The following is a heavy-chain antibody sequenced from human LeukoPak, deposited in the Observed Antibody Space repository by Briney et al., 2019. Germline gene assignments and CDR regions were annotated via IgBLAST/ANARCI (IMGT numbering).Heavy chain of an antibody. J-gene: IGHJ6*02. Sequence: NPSETLSLTCTVSGGSISSYYWSWIRQSPGKGLEWIGYIYYSGSTNYNPSLKSRVTISVDTSKNQFSLKLSSVTAADTAVYYCARDLAIFGVVNYYGMDVWGQGTTVTVSS. V-gene: IGHV4-59*01. D-gene: IGHD3-3*01. CDR1: GGSISSYY. CDR3: ARDLAIFGVVNYYGMDV. CDR2: IYYSGST.